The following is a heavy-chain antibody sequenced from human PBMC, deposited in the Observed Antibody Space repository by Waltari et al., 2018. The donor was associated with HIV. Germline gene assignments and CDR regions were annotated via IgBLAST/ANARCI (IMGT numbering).Heavy chain of an antibody. Sequence: QVQLVQSGAEVKKPGASVKVSCKASGYTFTSYYMHWVRQAPGQGLEWMGIINPSGGSTSYAQKFQGRVTMTRDTSTSTVYMELSSLRSEDTAVYYCARDRGSGSPEYYFDYWGQGTLVTVSS. CDR3: ARDRGSGSPEYYFDY. CDR1: GYTFTSYY. V-gene: IGHV1-46*01. J-gene: IGHJ4*02. D-gene: IGHD1-26*01. CDR2: INPSGGST.